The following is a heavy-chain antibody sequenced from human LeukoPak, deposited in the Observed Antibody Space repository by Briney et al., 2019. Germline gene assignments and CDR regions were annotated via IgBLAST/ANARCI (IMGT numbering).Heavy chain of an antibody. CDR1: GHTLTELS. CDR2: FDPEDGAP. D-gene: IGHD4-23*01. Sequence: ASVKVSCKVSGHTLTELSMHWVRHAPGKGLEWMGGFDPEDGAPIYAQKFQGRLTMTEDTSTDTAYMQLSSLGSEDTAVYFYATSGLFTVAHPFDYWGQGTLVTVSS. V-gene: IGHV1-24*01. CDR3: ATSGLFTVAHPFDY. J-gene: IGHJ4*02.